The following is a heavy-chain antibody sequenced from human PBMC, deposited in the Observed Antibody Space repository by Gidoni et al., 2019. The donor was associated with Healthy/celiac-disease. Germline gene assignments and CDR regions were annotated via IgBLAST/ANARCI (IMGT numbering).Heavy chain of an antibody. V-gene: IGHV3-30*04. CDR1: GSTFSSYA. Sequence: QVQLVESGGGVVQPGRSLRLSCAASGSTFSSYAMHWVRQAPGKGLEWVAVISYDGSNKYYADSVKGRFTISRDNSKNTLYLQMNSLRAEDTAVYYCARGWELLDADAFDIWGQGTMVTVSS. D-gene: IGHD1-26*01. J-gene: IGHJ3*02. CDR2: ISYDGSNK. CDR3: ARGWELLDADAFDI.